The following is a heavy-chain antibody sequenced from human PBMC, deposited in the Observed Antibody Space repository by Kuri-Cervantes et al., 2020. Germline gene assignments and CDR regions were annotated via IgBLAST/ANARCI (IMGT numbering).Heavy chain of an antibody. CDR2: ISYDGSNK. D-gene: IGHD2-21*02. V-gene: IGHV3-30-3*01. CDR1: GFTFSSYA. Sequence: LSLTCAASGFTFSSYAMHWVRQAPGKGLEWVAVISYDGSNKYYADSVKGRFTISRDNSKNTLYLQMNSLRAEDTAVYYCAKDLPISYCGGDCYSHYGMDVWGQGTTVTVSS. CDR3: AKDLPISYCGGDCYSHYGMDV. J-gene: IGHJ6*02.